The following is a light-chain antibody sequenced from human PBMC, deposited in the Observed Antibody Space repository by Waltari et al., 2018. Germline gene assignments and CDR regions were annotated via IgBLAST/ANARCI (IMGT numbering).Light chain of an antibody. CDR2: RIS. CDR3: MQATHWPYT. J-gene: IGKJ2*01. CDR1: QSLAHSDGNTY. V-gene: IGKV2-30*02. Sequence: DVVMTQSPLSLPVTLGQPASISCSSSQSLAHSDGNTYLNWFHQRPGQSPRRLIYRISPRDSGVPDRFSGSGSGTEFTLRISRVEAEDVGGVYYCMQATHWPYTFGQGTKLDIK.